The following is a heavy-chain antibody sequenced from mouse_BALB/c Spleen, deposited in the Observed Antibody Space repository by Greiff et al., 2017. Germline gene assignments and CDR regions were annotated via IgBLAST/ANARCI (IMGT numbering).Heavy chain of an antibody. CDR1: GFTFTDYY. V-gene: IGHV7-3*02. J-gene: IGHJ2*01. Sequence: EVQRVESGGGLVQPGGSLRLSCATSGFTFTDYYMSWVRQPPGKALEWLGFIRNKANGYTTEYSASVKGRFTISRDNSQSILYLQMNTLRAEDSATYYCARGRDEIDYWGQGTTLTVSS. CDR2: IRNKANGYTT. CDR3: ARGRDEIDY. D-gene: IGHD3-3*01.